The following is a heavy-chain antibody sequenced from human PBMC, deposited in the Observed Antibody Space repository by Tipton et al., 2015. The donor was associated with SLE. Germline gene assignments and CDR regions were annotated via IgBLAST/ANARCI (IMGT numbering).Heavy chain of an antibody. CDR2: INHDGSYS. V-gene: IGHV3-74*01. CDR1: GFTFSAYW. CDR3: ARGYCSGGSCYSDS. D-gene: IGHD2-15*01. Sequence: SLRLSCAASGFTFSAYWMHWVRQAPGKGLVWVSRINHDGSYSNYADSVKGRFTISRDNAKNTLSLQMNTLRAEDTAVYYCARGYCSGGSCYSDSWGQGTLVTVSS. J-gene: IGHJ4*02.